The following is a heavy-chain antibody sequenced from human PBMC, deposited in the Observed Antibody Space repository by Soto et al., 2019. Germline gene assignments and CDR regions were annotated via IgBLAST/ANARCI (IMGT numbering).Heavy chain of an antibody. CDR1: GYTFTGYY. CDR2: INPNSGGT. CDR3: ATSRVSIAVAGETEYYFDY. V-gene: IGHV1-2*04. D-gene: IGHD6-19*01. J-gene: IGHJ4*02. Sequence: GASVKVSCKASGYTFTGYYMHWVRQAPGQGLEWMGWINPNSGGTNYAQKLQGWVTMTRDTSISTAYMELSRLRSDDTAVYYCATSRVSIAVAGETEYYFDYWGQGTLVTVSS.